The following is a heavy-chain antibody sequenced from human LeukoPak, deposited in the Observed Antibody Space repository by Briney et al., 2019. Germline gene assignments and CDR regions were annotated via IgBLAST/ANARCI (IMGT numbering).Heavy chain of an antibody. CDR1: GYTFTGYY. CDR2: INPNSGGT. Sequence: ASVKVSCTASGYTFTGYYMHWVRQAPGQGLEWMGWINPNSGGTNYTQKFQGWVTMTRDTSISTAYMELSRLRSDDTAVYYCARGHHYYYYGMDVWGQGTTVTVSS. V-gene: IGHV1-2*04. CDR3: ARGHHYYYYGMDV. J-gene: IGHJ6*02.